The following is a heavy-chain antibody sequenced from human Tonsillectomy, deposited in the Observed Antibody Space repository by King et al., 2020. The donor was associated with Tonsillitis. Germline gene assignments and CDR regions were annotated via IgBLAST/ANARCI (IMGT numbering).Heavy chain of an antibody. J-gene: IGHJ4*02. D-gene: IGHD3-3*01. CDR2: IYYSGSP. Sequence: QLQESGPGLVKPSETLSLTCTVSGGSINTYYWSWIRQPPGKGLEWIGYIYYSGSPNYNPSLTSRVTISVEKSKNQFSLRLSSVTAADTAVYYCARLSRFLEWLPDYWGQGTLVTVSS. CDR1: GGSINTYY. V-gene: IGHV4-59*01. CDR3: ARLSRFLEWLPDY.